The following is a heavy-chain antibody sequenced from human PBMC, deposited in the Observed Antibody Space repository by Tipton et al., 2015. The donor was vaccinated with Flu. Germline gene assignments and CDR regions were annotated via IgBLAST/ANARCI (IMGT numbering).Heavy chain of an antibody. CDR2: IYTTGSV. Sequence: TLSLTCTVSGGSISSYYWSWIRQPAGKGLEWIGRIYTTGSVNYNPSLRGRVTIAGDTSRNHFSLQLTSVTAADTAVYYCARDDGDYGSESYHYYYGMDVWGQGTTVTVSS. V-gene: IGHV4-4*07. CDR3: ARDDGDYGSESYHYYYGMDV. CDR1: GGSISSYY. J-gene: IGHJ6*02. D-gene: IGHD3-10*01.